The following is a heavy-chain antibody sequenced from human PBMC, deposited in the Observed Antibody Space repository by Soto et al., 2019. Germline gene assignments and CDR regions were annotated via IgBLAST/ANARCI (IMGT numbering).Heavy chain of an antibody. J-gene: IGHJ1*01. D-gene: IGHD3-3*01. V-gene: IGHV4-31*03. Sequence: PSQTLSLTCTVSGGCVCICVYYWCWIRQHPGKGLEWIGYIYYSGSTYYNPSLKSRVTISVDTSKNQFSLKLSSVTAADTAVYYCASGYYRSYFQHWGQGTLVTVSS. CDR2: IYYSGST. CDR3: ASGYYRSYFQH. CDR1: GGCVCICVYY.